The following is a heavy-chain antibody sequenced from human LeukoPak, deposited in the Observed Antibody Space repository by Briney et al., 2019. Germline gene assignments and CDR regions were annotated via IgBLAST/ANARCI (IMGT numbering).Heavy chain of an antibody. CDR3: AKDVLSTVTTYYFDY. V-gene: IGHV3-23*01. CDR1: GFTFSTYA. Sequence: PGGSLRLSCAASGFTFSTYAMSWVRQAPGKGLEWVSTISAGGGSTYYADSVTGRFTISRDNSKNTLYLQMNSLRAEDTAVYYCAKDVLSTVTTYYFDYWGQGTLVTVSS. J-gene: IGHJ4*02. CDR2: ISAGGGST. D-gene: IGHD4-17*01.